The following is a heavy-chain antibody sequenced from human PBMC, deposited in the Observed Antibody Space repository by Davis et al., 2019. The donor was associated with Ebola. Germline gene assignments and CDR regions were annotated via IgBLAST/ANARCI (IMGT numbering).Heavy chain of an antibody. J-gene: IGHJ4*02. CDR1: GFTLRNSA. V-gene: IGHV3-30*04. Sequence: GGSLRLSCVVSGFTLRNSAMVWVRQAPGKGLEWVASVSFDGSNKFYADSVIGRFTISRDDPKDTLYLQMSSLRIDDTAVYYCATQGGYSNGGHFDFWGRGTLVTASS. CDR3: ATQGGYSNGGHFDF. CDR2: VSFDGSNK. D-gene: IGHD4-11*01.